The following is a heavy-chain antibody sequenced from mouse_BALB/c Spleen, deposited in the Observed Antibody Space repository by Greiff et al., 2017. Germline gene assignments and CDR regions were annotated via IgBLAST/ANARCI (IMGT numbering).Heavy chain of an antibody. CDR2: IYPGDGDT. CDR3: ASGYDGGAMDY. V-gene: IGHV1-80*01. CDR1: GYAFSSYW. J-gene: IGHJ4*01. Sequence: QVHVKQSGAELVRPGSSVKISCKASGYAFSSYWMNWVKQRPGQGLEWIGQIYPGDGDTNYNGKFKGKATLTADKSSSTAYMQLSSLTSEDSAVYFCASGYDGGAMDYWGQGTSVTVSS. D-gene: IGHD2-2*01.